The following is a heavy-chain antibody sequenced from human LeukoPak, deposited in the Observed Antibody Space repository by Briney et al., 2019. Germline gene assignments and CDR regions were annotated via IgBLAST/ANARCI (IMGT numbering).Heavy chain of an antibody. CDR2: IGGSDSIV. V-gene: IGHV3-11*01. Sequence: GGSLRLSCGASEFNVNDYYMSWVRQAQGKGLEWISDIGGSDSIVAYAGSVEGRFIISRDIAKNSLFLQMNSLRADDTAVYYCARELVAGTFDHWGQGILVTVSS. D-gene: IGHD1-7*01. J-gene: IGHJ4*02. CDR3: ARELVAGTFDH. CDR1: EFNVNDYY.